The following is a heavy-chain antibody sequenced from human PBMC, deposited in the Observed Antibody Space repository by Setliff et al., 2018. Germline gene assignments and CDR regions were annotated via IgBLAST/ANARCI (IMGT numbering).Heavy chain of an antibody. CDR3: ATDHYNRFDV. Sequence: ASVKVSCKTSGYAFITFGMSWVRQAPGQGLEWMGWISPVYGIANYARKFQGRVTMTADTSTTTAYLELTSLRYDDTAVYYCATDHYNRFDVWGQGTMVTVSS. CDR1: GYAFITFG. D-gene: IGHD4-4*01. CDR2: ISPVYGIA. V-gene: IGHV1-18*01. J-gene: IGHJ3*01.